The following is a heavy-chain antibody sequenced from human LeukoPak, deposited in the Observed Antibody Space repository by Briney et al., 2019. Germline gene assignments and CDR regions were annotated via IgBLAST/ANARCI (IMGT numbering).Heavy chain of an antibody. D-gene: IGHD2-2*02. Sequence: PSETLSLTCAVSGGSISSYYWSWIRQPPGKGLEWIGYIYTSGSTNYNPSLKSRVTISVDTSKNQFSLKLSSVTAADTAVYYCARHHGYCSSTSCYTSGAFDIWGQGTMVTVSS. J-gene: IGHJ3*02. CDR2: IYTSGST. V-gene: IGHV4-4*09. CDR1: GGSISSYY. CDR3: ARHHGYCSSTSCYTSGAFDI.